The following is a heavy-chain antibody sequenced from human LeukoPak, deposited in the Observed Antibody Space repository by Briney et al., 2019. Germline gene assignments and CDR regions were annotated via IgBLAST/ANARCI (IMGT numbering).Heavy chain of an antibody. Sequence: PGGSLRLSCAASGFTFSSYWMSWVRQAPGKGLEWVANIKQDGSGKYYVDSAKGRFTISRDNAKNSLYLQMNSLRAEDTAVYYCARDFQGGATDYWGQGTLVTVSS. CDR1: GFTFSSYW. CDR2: IKQDGSGK. V-gene: IGHV3-7*01. CDR3: ARDFQGGATDY. J-gene: IGHJ4*02. D-gene: IGHD1-26*01.